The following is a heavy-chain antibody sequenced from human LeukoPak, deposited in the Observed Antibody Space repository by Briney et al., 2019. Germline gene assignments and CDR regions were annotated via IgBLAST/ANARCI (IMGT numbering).Heavy chain of an antibody. V-gene: IGHV3-23*01. Sequence: GGSLRLSCAASGFTFSSYAMSWVRQAPGKGLEWVSAISGSGGSTYYADSVKGRFTISRDNSKNTLYLQMNSLRAEDTAVYYCAKVRMDYDYIWGSHRYPYYFDYWGQGTLVTVSS. CDR3: AKVRMDYDYIWGSHRYPYYFDY. D-gene: IGHD3-16*02. CDR1: GFTFSSYA. J-gene: IGHJ4*02. CDR2: ISGSGGST.